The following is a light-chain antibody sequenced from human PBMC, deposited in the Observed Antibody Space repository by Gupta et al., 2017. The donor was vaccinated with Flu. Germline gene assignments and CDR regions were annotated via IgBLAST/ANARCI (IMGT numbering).Light chain of an antibody. CDR2: KAY. Sequence: DIQMTQSPSTLSASVGDRATITCRASQSISSWLAWYQQKPGKAPKLLIYKAYSLESGVPSRFSGSGSGTEFTLTISSLQPDDFATYYCQQYNSYSTFGQGTKVEIK. CDR1: QSISSW. V-gene: IGKV1-5*03. CDR3: QQYNSYST. J-gene: IGKJ1*01.